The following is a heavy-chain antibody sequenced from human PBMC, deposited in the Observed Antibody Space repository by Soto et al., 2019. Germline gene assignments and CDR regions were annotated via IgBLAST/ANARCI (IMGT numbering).Heavy chain of an antibody. CDR2: INPKSGGT. D-gene: IGHD2-8*01. Sequence: ASVKVSCKASGYSFTDYHIHWVRQAPGQGLEWLGRINPKSGGTSTAQKFQGWVTMTTDTSISTASMELPMLTSDDTAIYYCARGDSTDCSNGVCSFFYNLDMDVWGQGTTVTVSS. J-gene: IGHJ6*02. CDR3: ARGDSTDCSNGVCSFFYNLDMDV. CDR1: GYSFTDYH. V-gene: IGHV1-2*04.